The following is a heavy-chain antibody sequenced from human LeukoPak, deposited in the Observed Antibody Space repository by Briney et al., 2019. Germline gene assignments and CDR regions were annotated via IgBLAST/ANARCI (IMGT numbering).Heavy chain of an antibody. D-gene: IGHD6-13*01. CDR1: GFTVSSNY. V-gene: IGHV3-23*01. CDR2: FSRSGPDT. J-gene: IGHJ4*02. Sequence: GGSLRLSCAASGFTVSSNYMSWVRQAPGKGPEWVSTFSRSGPDTYYADSVKGRFTIFRDNSKNTLYLQMNSQRAEDTAVYYCAKGSLGSWYYFDYWGQGTLVTVSS. CDR3: AKGSLGSWYYFDY.